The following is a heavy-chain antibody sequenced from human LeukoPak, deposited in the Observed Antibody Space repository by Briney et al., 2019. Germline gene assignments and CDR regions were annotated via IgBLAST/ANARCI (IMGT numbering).Heavy chain of an antibody. CDR2: IGIDSGNT. Sequence: GGSLRLSCAASGFRFSDYSMNWVRQAPGKGLEWISYIGIDSGNTNYADSVKGRFTISGDKAKNSLYLQMNSLRVEDTAVYYCARDYKYAFDNWGQGTQVTVSS. J-gene: IGHJ4*02. V-gene: IGHV3-48*01. CDR3: ARDYKYAFDN. D-gene: IGHD5-24*01. CDR1: GFRFSDYS.